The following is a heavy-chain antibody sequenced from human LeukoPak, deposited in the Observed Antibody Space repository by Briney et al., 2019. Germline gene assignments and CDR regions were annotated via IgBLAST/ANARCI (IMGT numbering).Heavy chain of an antibody. CDR1: GFTFDDYA. CDR3: AKEEPNSYYDFWSGSNWFDP. V-gene: IGHV3-43*02. CDR2: ISWDGGST. Sequence: GGSLRLSCAASGFTFDDYAMHWVRQAPGKGLEWVSLISWDGGSTYCADSVKGRFTISRDNSKNSLYLQMNSLRTEDTELYYCAKEEPNSYYDFWSGSNWFDPWGQGTLVTVSS. D-gene: IGHD3-3*01. J-gene: IGHJ5*02.